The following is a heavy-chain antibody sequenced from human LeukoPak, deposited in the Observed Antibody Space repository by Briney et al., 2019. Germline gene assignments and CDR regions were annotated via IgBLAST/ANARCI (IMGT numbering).Heavy chain of an antibody. CDR1: AFTFDDYG. CDR2: INWNGGST. Sequence: GGSLRLSCAASAFTFDDYGMSWVRQAQGKGLEWDSGINWNGGSTSYADSVKGRFTISRDNAKNSLYLQMNSLRAEDTAVYYCARGSLVHYYGSGSYRIRAGFDYWGQGTLVTVSS. V-gene: IGHV3-20*04. D-gene: IGHD3-10*01. J-gene: IGHJ4*02. CDR3: ARGSLVHYYGSGSYRIRAGFDY.